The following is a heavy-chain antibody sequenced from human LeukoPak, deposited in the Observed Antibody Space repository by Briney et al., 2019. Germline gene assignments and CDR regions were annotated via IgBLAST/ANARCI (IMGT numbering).Heavy chain of an antibody. V-gene: IGHV3-11*01. D-gene: IGHD1-1*01. CDR2: IYFTGDII. Sequence: GGSLRLSCAASGFPFSGYHMSWIRQAPGKGLEWISYIYFTGDIIYYTDSLKGRFTLSRENAKTSLYLQMNSLKVEDTAVYYCARADRLERPSFDIWGQGTVVTVSS. CDR1: GFPFSGYH. CDR3: ARADRLERPSFDI. J-gene: IGHJ3*02.